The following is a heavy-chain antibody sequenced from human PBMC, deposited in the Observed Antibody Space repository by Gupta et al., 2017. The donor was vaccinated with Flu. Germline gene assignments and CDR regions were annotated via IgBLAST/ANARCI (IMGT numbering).Heavy chain of an antibody. V-gene: IGHV4-39*01. CDR1: GGSISSSSYY. Sequence: QLQLQESGPGLVKPSETLSLTCTVSGGSISSSSYYWGWIRQPPGKGLEWIGSIYYRGSTDDNPSLKSRVTISVDTAKNQFSLKLSSVTAADTAVYYCARAQRGVGKWLVFWGDFDYWGQGTRVTVSS. CDR3: ARAQRGVGKWLVFWGDFDY. CDR2: IYYRGST. J-gene: IGHJ4*02. D-gene: IGHD6-19*01.